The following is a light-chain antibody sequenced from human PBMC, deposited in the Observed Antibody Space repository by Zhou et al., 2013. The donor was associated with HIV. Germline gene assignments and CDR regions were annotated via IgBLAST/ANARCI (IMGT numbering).Light chain of an antibody. CDR2: GAI. CDR1: QSFSSSY. V-gene: IGKV3-20*01. Sequence: EIVLTQSPGTLSLSPGERATLSCRASQSFSSSYLAWYQQKPGQAPRLLIYGAISRATGIPDRFSGSGSGTDFILTISRLEPEDFAVYYCQHYGNSPSFGQGTKVEIK. CDR3: QHYGNSPS. J-gene: IGKJ1*01.